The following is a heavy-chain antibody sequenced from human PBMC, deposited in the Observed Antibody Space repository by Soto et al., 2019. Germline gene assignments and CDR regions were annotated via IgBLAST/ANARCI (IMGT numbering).Heavy chain of an antibody. D-gene: IGHD4-17*01. CDR3: ARDDHGDFGRGFGP. CDR1: GGSIRNYY. Sequence: ESLCLNCTVSGGSIRNYYWSWIRQPAGKGLEWIGRIYTSGNTNYNPSLKGRVTMSVDMSKNQFSLKLSSVAAAATAVYYCARDDHGDFGRGFGPCRERTLFT. V-gene: IGHV4-4*07. CDR2: IYTSGNT. J-gene: IGHJ5*02.